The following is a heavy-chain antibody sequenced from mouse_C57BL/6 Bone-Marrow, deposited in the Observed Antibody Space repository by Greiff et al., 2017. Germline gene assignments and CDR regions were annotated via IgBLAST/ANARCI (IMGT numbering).Heavy chain of an antibody. D-gene: IGHD1-1*01. CDR3: ARGLYYGSSHGGYFDV. CDR1: GYAFTNYL. J-gene: IGHJ1*03. Sequence: VKLQESGAELVRPGTSVKVSCKASGYAFTNYLIEWVKQRPGQGLEWIGVINPGSGGTNYNEKFKGKATLTADKSSSTAYMQLSSLTSEDSAVYFCARGLYYGSSHGGYFDVWGTGTTVTVSS. V-gene: IGHV1-54*01. CDR2: INPGSGGT.